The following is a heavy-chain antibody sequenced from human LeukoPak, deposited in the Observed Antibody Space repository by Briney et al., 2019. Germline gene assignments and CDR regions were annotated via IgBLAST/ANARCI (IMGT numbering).Heavy chain of an antibody. D-gene: IGHD3-22*01. Sequence: GESLKISCAASGFTFSSYSMNWVRQAPGKGLEWVSYISSSSSTIYYADSVKGRFTISRDNAKNSLYLQMNSLRDEDTAVYYCARSFGYYYDSSGQFDYWGQGTLVTVSS. V-gene: IGHV3-48*02. J-gene: IGHJ4*02. CDR3: ARSFGYYYDSSGQFDY. CDR2: ISSSSSTI. CDR1: GFTFSSYS.